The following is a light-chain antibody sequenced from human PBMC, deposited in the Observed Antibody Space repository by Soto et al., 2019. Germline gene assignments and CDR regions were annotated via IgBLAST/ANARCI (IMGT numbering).Light chain of an antibody. CDR2: ANS. CDR1: SSNIGAGYA. CDR3: QSYDSRLSCFYV. V-gene: IGLV1-40*01. Sequence: QSVLTQPPSVSGAPGQRVTISCTWGSSNIGAGYAVNWYQQLPGTVPKLLIYANSDRPSRVPDRFSGSKSGTSASLAITGLQAEDEADYYCQSYDSRLSCFYVFGTGTKLTVL. J-gene: IGLJ1*01.